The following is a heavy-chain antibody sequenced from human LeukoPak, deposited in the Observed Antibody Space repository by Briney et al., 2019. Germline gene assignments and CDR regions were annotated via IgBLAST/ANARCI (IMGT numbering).Heavy chain of an antibody. CDR2: IYKSGST. J-gene: IGHJ6*04. D-gene: IGHD3/OR15-3a*01. V-gene: IGHV4-4*07. CDR1: GESNKPYY. Sequence: SETLSLTCTVSGESNKPYYWNWIRQPAGKGLEWIGHIYKSGSTNYNPSLKSQVTISLDTSKNQFSLKLRSVTAADTAVYFCARSFLDYMDVWGKETTVTVVS. CDR3: ARSFLDYMDV.